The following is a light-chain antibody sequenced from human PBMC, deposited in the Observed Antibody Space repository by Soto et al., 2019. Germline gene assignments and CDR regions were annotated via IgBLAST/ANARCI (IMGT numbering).Light chain of an antibody. J-gene: IGKJ1*01. CDR1: ESVGSK. Sequence: EVVMTQSPATLSVSPGERPTLSCRASESVGSKLAWYQKKTGQAPRLLIFNTSTRATGIPARFSGSGSGTDCTLTISSLQSEDFAGYYCQQYDFWPWTFGQGTRLEIK. V-gene: IGKV3-15*01. CDR2: NTS. CDR3: QQYDFWPWT.